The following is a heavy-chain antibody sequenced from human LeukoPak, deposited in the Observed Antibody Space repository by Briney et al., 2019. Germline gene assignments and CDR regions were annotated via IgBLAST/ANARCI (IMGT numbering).Heavy chain of an antibody. CDR2: ISYDGSNK. Sequence: PGRSLRLSCAASGFTFSSYDMHWVRQAPGKGLEWVAVISYDGSNKYYADSVKGRFTISRDNSKNTLYLQTNSLRAEDTAVYYCASPIAVAGSGIDYWGQGTLVTVSS. D-gene: IGHD6-19*01. J-gene: IGHJ4*02. CDR1: GFTFSSYD. V-gene: IGHV3-30*03. CDR3: ASPIAVAGSGIDY.